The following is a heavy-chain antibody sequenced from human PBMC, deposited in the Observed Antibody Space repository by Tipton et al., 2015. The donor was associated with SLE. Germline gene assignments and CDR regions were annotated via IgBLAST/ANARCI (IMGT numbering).Heavy chain of an antibody. CDR3: ARFLEWLTASFDL. CDR2: IDHSGGT. D-gene: IGHD3-3*01. Sequence: TLSLTCTVSGGSISSHYWSWIRQPAGQGLEGIWSIDHSGGTYYNPSPKSRVTISVDTSKNQFSLKLSSVTAADTAVDYCARFLEWLTASFDLWGRGTLVTVSS. V-gene: IGHV4-59*05. J-gene: IGHJ2*01. CDR1: GGSISSHY.